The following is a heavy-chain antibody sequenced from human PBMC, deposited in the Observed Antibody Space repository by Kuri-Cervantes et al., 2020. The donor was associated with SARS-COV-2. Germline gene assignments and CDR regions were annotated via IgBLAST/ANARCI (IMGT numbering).Heavy chain of an antibody. J-gene: IGHJ3*02. V-gene: IGHV3-30*19. D-gene: IGHD2-2*01. CDR2: ISYDGNNK. Sequence: GESLKISCAASGFTFSSYGMHWVRQAPGQGLEWVAAISYDGNNKYFADSVRGRFTVSRDNSKNTLYLEMDGLGPEDTAVYYCARRTRRGYCSSTSCYQDAFDIWGQGTMVTVSS. CDR1: GFTFSSYG. CDR3: ARRTRRGYCSSTSCYQDAFDI.